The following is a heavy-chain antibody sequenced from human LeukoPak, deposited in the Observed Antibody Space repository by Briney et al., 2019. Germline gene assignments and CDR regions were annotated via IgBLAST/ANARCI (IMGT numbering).Heavy chain of an antibody. V-gene: IGHV4-39*01. CDR3: ARHTYDFWSGYPSPVDY. CDR1: GGSISSSNYY. D-gene: IGHD3-3*01. Sequence: KPSATLSLICTVSGGSISSSNYYWGWIRQPPGKGLEWIGSSAYYNPSLRRRVTISVDKSKDHFSLRLSSVTAADTAVYYCARHTYDFWSGYPSPVDYWGQGTLVTVSS. CDR2: SA. J-gene: IGHJ4*02.